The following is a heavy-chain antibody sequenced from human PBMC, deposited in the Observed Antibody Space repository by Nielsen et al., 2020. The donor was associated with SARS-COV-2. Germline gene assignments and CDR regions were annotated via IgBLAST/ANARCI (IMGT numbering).Heavy chain of an antibody. CDR3: ATSYSITGRVAPDY. J-gene: IGHJ4*02. CDR1: GYTLTELS. D-gene: IGHD1-20*01. Sequence: ASVKVSCKVSGYTLTELSMHWVRQAPGKGLEWMGGFDPEDGETIYAQKFQGRVTMTEDTSTDTAYMELSSLRSEDTAVYYCATSYSITGRVAPDYWGQGTLVTVSS. CDR2: FDPEDGET. V-gene: IGHV1-24*01.